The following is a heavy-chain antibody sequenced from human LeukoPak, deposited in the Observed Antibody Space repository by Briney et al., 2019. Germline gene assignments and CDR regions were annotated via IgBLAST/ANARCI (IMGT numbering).Heavy chain of an antibody. CDR2: VSHSGST. J-gene: IGHJ4*02. D-gene: IGHD3-10*01. V-gene: IGHV4-38-2*02. Sequence: SETLSLTCTVSVSSISSGYYWGWIRQPPGKGLEWLGSVSHSGSTYYNPSLKSRVTISVDTSKSQFSLNLRSVTAADTAVYFCARGFARLGSYDFWGQGTLVTVSS. CDR3: ARGFARLGSYDF. CDR1: VSSISSGYY.